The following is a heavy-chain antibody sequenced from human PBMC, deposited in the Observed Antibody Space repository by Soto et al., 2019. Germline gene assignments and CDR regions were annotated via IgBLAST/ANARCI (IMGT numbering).Heavy chain of an antibody. CDR3: ARGYYSSGSYLVWFDP. J-gene: IGHJ5*02. D-gene: IGHD3-10*01. CDR1: GGSISSGGYY. V-gene: IGHV4-31*03. Sequence: SETLSLTCTVSGGSISSGGYYWSWIRQHPGKGLEWIGYIYYSGSTYYNPSLKSRVTISVDTSKNQFSLKLSSVTAADTAVYYCARGYYSSGSYLVWFDPWGQGTLVTVSS. CDR2: IYYSGST.